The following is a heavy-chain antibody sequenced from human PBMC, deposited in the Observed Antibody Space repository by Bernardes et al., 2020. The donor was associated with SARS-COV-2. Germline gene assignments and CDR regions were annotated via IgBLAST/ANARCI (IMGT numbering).Heavy chain of an antibody. D-gene: IGHD2-2*01. CDR2: ISGSGGSR. Sequence: GGSLRLSFAASRFTSRSYAMSWVLPSPGKGLECVSGISGSGGSRDYADSVKGRFTISRDNSKNTLTLEMNSLRAEDTAVYYCTKRLGVVVPATRFYYYGVDVWGQGTTVTVSS. CDR1: RFTSRSYA. J-gene: IGHJ6*02. V-gene: IGHV3-23*01. CDR3: TKRLGVVVPATRFYYYGVDV.